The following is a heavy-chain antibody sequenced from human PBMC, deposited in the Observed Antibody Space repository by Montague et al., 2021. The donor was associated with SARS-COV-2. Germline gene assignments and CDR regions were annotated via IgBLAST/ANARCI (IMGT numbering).Heavy chain of an antibody. V-gene: IGHV4-34*01. D-gene: IGHD3-22*01. CDR3: ARGAPTITMIVVVVTGAGWYLDL. Sequence: SETLSLTCAVHGGSFSDYYWSWIRQAPGKGLEWIGEINHSGSTNYNPSLKSRVTISVDTSKNQFSLKLSSVTAADTAVYYCARGAPTITMIVVVVTGAGWYLDLWGRGTLVSVSA. CDR1: GGSFSDYY. J-gene: IGHJ2*01. CDR2: INHSGST.